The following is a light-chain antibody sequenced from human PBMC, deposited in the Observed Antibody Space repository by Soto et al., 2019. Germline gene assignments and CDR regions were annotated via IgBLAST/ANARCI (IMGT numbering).Light chain of an antibody. V-gene: IGLV2-14*01. CDR1: SSDVGGYNY. J-gene: IGLJ1*01. Sequence: QSALTQPASLSGSPGQSITISCTGTSSDVGGYNYVSWYQQHPGKAPKLMIYDVSNRPSGVSNRFSGSKSGNTASLTISGLQAEDEADCYCSSYTSSSTLAYVFGTGTKVTVL. CDR3: SSYTSSSTLAYV. CDR2: DVS.